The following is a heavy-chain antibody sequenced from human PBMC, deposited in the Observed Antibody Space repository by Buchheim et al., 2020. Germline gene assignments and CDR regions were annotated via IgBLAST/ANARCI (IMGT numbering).Heavy chain of an antibody. D-gene: IGHD3-22*01. CDR1: GFTFSSYG. J-gene: IGHJ4*02. CDR3: ASETYYYDSSGYYWFDY. V-gene: IGHV3-30*03. CDR2: ISYDGSNK. Sequence: QVQLVESGGGVVQPGRSLRLSCAASGFTFSSYGMHWVRQAPGKGLEWVAVISYDGSNKYYADSVKGRFTISRDNSKNTLYLQMNSLRAEGTAVYYCASETYYYDSSGYYWFDYWGQGTL.